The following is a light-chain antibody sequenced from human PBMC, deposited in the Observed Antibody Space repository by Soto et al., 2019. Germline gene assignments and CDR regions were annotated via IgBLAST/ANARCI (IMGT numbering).Light chain of an antibody. CDR3: SSYTTSSTVV. J-gene: IGLJ2*01. Sequence: QSALTQSASVSGSPGQSITISCTGTSSDIGGYNYVSWYQQHPDKAPKLMIFEVSNRPSGVSNRFSGSKSGNTASLTISALLQEEAADYYCSSYTTSSTVVFGGGTKLTVL. CDR1: SSDIGGYNY. V-gene: IGLV2-14*01. CDR2: EVS.